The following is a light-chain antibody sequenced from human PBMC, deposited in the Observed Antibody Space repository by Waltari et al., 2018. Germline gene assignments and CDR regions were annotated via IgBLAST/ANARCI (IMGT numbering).Light chain of an antibody. CDR2: SDD. Sequence: QSVLTQPPSASGTPGQRVPISCSGSNPNLGTNTWNWSVQLPGMAPTLLIYSDDKRPSGVPDRISGSKSGTSASLAISVLQSEDEADYYCATWDDGLNGPEFGGGTKLTVL. J-gene: IGLJ3*02. CDR3: ATWDDGLNGPE. V-gene: IGLV1-44*01. CDR1: NPNLGTNT.